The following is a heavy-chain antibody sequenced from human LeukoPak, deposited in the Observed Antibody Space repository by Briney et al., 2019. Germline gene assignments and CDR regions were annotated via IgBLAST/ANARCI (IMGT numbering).Heavy chain of an antibody. CDR1: GYTFTGYY. J-gene: IGHJ4*02. CDR3: ARGHHYFVSGSYYNF. Sequence: GASVKVSCKASGYTFTGYYIFWVRQAPGQGLEWMGWINPNSGGTNYAQKFQGRVTMTRDTSISTAYMELSRLRSDDTAVLYCARGHHYFVSGSYYNFWGQGTLVTVSS. D-gene: IGHD3-10*01. V-gene: IGHV1-2*02. CDR2: INPNSGGT.